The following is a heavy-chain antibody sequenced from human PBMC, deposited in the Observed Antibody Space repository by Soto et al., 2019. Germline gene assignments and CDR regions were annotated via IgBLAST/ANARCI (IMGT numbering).Heavy chain of an antibody. V-gene: IGHV1-69*13. CDR1: GGTFSSYA. CDR2: IIPIFGTA. D-gene: IGHD3-9*01. CDR3: ARDRYYDILTDYQEYYYYGMDV. J-gene: IGHJ6*02. Sequence: SVKVSFKASGGTFSSYAISWVRQAPGQGLEWMGGIIPIFGTANYAQKFQGRVTITADESTSTAYMELSSLRSEDTAVYYCARDRYYDILTDYQEYYYYGMDVWGQGTTVTVSS.